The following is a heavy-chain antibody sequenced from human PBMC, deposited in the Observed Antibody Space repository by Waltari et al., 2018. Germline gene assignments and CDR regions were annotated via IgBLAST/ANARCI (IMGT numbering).Heavy chain of an antibody. CDR3: ARSAPQSSNGYNHNWFDP. CDR2: INPSGGST. V-gene: IGHV1-46*01. J-gene: IGHJ5*02. D-gene: IGHD5-12*01. Sequence: QVQLVQSGAEVKKPGASVKVSCKASGYTFTSSYMQWVRQAPGQGLEWKGIINPSGGSTSYAQKFQGRVTMTRDTSTSTVYMELSSLRSEDTAVYYCARSAPQSSNGYNHNWFDPWGQGTLVTVSS. CDR1: GYTFTSSY.